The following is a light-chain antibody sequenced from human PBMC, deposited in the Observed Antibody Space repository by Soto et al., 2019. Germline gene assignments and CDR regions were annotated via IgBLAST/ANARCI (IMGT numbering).Light chain of an antibody. CDR3: SSCTTISTYV. Sequence: QSALTQPASVSGSPGQSTTISCTGTSSDIGSYNYVSWYQQYPGKAPKLMIYDVSNRPSGVSNRFSGSKSGNTASLTISGLQAADEADYYCSSCTTISTYVFGTGTKVTVL. V-gene: IGLV2-14*01. CDR2: DVS. J-gene: IGLJ1*01. CDR1: SSDIGSYNY.